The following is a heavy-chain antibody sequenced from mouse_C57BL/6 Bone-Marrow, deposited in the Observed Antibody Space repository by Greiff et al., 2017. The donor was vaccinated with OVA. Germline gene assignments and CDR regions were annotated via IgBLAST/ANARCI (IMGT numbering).Heavy chain of an antibody. V-gene: IGHV1-81*01. J-gene: IGHJ2*01. CDR2: IYPRSGNT. CDR3: ARGGYYVSPD. D-gene: IGHD2-3*01. CDR1: GYTFTSYG. Sequence: VQVVESGAELARPGASVKLSCKASGYTFTSYGISWVKQRTGQGLEWIGEIYPRSGNTYYNEKFKGKATLTADKSSSTAYMELRSLTSEDSAVYFCARGGYYVSPDWGQGTTLTVSS.